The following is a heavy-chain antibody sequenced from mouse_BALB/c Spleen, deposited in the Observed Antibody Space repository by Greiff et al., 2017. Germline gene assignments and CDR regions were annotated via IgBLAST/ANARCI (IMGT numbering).Heavy chain of an antibody. Sequence: VQRVESGPGLVAPSQSLSITCTVSGFSLTGYGVNWVRQPPGKGLEWLGMIWGDGSTDYNSALKSRLSISKDNSKSQVFLKMNSLQTDDTARYYCARVIYRYDYYAMDYWGQGTSVTVSS. J-gene: IGHJ4*01. V-gene: IGHV2-6-7*01. CDR3: ARVIYRYDYYAMDY. CDR1: GFSLTGYG. CDR2: IWGDGST. D-gene: IGHD2-14*01.